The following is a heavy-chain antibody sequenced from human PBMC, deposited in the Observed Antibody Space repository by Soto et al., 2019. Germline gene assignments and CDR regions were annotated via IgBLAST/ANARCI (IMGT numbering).Heavy chain of an antibody. V-gene: IGHV3-30-3*01. CDR3: AADGGRY. J-gene: IGHJ4*01. CDR2: ISYDGSKK. Sequence: GGSLRLSCAASRFAFSNYAMQWVHQAPDKGMEWVAVISYDGSKKDYADSVKGRYTISRDNSKNTLYQQLNSLRAEDTAVYYCAADGGRYWGHGTLVTVSS. D-gene: IGHD3-16*01. CDR1: RFAFSNYA.